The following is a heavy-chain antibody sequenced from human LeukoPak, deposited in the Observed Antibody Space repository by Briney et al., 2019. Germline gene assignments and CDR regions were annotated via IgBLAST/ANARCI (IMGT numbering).Heavy chain of an antibody. CDR2: ISSDGSNK. D-gene: IGHD6-19*01. CDR3: AKDLRAVAGPFDC. Sequence: GGSLRLSCAASGFTFSSYGMHWVRQAPGKGLKWVAVISSDGSNKYYADSVKGRFTISRDNSKNTLYLQMNSLRAEDTAVYYCAKDLRAVAGPFDCWGQGTLVTVSS. J-gene: IGHJ4*02. V-gene: IGHV3-30*18. CDR1: GFTFSSYG.